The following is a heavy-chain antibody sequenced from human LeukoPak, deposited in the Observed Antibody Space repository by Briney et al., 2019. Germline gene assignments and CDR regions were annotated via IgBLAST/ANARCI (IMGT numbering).Heavy chain of an antibody. J-gene: IGHJ4*02. CDR2: IYYSGST. V-gene: IGHV4-30-4*08. CDR1: GFPFSSYW. CDR3: ARDPYGSTEFDY. Sequence: LRLSCVASGFPFSSYWMTWVRQPPGKGLEWIGYIYYSGSTYYNPSLKSRVTISVDTSKNQFSLKLSSVTAADTAVYYCARDPYGSTEFDYWGQGTLVTVSS. D-gene: IGHD3-10*01.